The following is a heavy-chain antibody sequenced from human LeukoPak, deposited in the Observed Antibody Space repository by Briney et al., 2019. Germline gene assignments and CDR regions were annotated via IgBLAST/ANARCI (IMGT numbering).Heavy chain of an antibody. Sequence: SEILSLTCTVSGGSISNYYWSWIRQPPGKGLVGIGYIYYTGSTNYNPSLTSRVNISVDTSKNQFSLNLTSVTAADTAVYYCARWGSIAVARFDYWGQGTLVTVSS. J-gene: IGHJ4*02. D-gene: IGHD6-6*01. CDR3: ARWGSIAVARFDY. CDR2: IYYTGST. CDR1: GGSISNYY. V-gene: IGHV4-59*01.